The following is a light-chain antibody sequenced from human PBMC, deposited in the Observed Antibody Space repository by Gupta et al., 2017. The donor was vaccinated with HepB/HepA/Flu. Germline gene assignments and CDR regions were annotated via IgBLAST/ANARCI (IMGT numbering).Light chain of an antibody. Sequence: VLTQPPGTLSLSPGERATLSCRASQSISYLAWYQHKPGQAPRLLISGASTRAAGIPDRFSGSGCGTGLTLTISIRELEAFAVYYYQRNSGSPLFTFGGGTKVEIK. CDR2: GAS. CDR1: QSISY. V-gene: IGKV3-20*01. J-gene: IGKJ4*01. CDR3: QRNSGSPLFT.